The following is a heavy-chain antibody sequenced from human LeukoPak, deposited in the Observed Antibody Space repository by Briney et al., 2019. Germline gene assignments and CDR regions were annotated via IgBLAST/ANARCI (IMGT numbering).Heavy chain of an antibody. D-gene: IGHD4-11*01. CDR1: GFTFGDFS. CDR3: TRANTVFTDY. Sequence: GGSPRLSCTGSGFTFGDFSITWFRQAPGKGLEWVGFISSKPYGATPEYAASVRGRFIISRDDSKSIAHLQMNSLKVEDSAVYFCTRANTVFTDYWGQGTLVTVSS. V-gene: IGHV3-49*03. J-gene: IGHJ4*02. CDR2: ISSKPYGATP.